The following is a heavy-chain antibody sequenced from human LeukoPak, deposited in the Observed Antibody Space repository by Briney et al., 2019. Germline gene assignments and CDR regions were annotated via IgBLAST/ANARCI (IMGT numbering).Heavy chain of an antibody. CDR3: ARVSGSSPFDP. V-gene: IGHV4-34*01. Sequence: SETLSLTCAVYGGSFSGYYWSWIRQPPGKGPEWIGEINHSGSTNYNPSLKSRVTISVDTSKNQFSLKLSSVTAADTAVYYCARVSGSSPFDPWGQGTLVTVSS. CDR1: GGSFSGYY. J-gene: IGHJ5*02. D-gene: IGHD6-13*01. CDR2: INHSGST.